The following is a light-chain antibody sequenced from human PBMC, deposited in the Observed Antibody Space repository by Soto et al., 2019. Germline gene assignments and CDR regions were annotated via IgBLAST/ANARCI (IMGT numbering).Light chain of an antibody. CDR1: SSDVGGYNY. CDR3: SSYTYTAAVL. V-gene: IGLV2-14*01. Sequence: QSVLTQPASVSGSPGQSITISCTGTSSDVGGYNYVSWYQQHPGKAPKLMIYEVTNRPSGVSNRFSGSKSGNTASLTISGLQAEDDAYYFCSSYTYTAAVLFGGGTKLT. CDR2: EVT. J-gene: IGLJ3*02.